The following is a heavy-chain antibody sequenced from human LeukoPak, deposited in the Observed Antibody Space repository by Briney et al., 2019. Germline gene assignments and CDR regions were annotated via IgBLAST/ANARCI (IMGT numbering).Heavy chain of an antibody. CDR1: GGSFSGYY. D-gene: IGHD6-13*01. J-gene: IGHJ3*02. CDR3: ARAGYSITTIDAFDI. CDR2: INHSGST. Sequence: PSETLSLTCAVYGGSFSGYYWSWIRHPPGKGLEWIGEINHSGSTNYNPSLKSRVTISVDTSKNQFSLKLSSVTAADTAVYYCARAGYSITTIDAFDIWGQGTMVTVSS. V-gene: IGHV4-34*01.